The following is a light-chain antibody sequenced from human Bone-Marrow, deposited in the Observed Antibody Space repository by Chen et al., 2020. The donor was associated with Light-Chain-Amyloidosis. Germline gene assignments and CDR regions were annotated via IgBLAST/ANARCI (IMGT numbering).Light chain of an antibody. CDR3: GSWDSSLSGFV. CDR2: DDG. V-gene: IGLV1-51*01. CDR1: NSNIENIY. Sequence: QPVLTQPPSVSATPGQKVTISCSGGNSNIENIYVSWYQHLPGTAPKRLIFDDGKRPSGIPDRFSGSKSATSATLAITGVQTGDEAEYYCGSWDSSLSGFVFGGGTKLTVL. J-gene: IGLJ3*02.